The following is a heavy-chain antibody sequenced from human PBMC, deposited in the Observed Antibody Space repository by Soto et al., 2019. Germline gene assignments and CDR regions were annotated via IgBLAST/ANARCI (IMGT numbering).Heavy chain of an antibody. CDR3: AKKGAVGATYFFDY. V-gene: IGHV3-23*01. CDR2: ISGGRGST. D-gene: IGHD1-26*01. CDR1: GFTFSSYA. Sequence: EVQLLESGGGLVQPGGSLRLSCAASGFTFSSYAMSWVRQAPGKGLEWVSAISGGRGSTNYADSVKGRFTISRDTSKNALYLQMNSLRAADTAVYYCAKKGAVGATYFFDYWGQGALGTVSS. J-gene: IGHJ4*02.